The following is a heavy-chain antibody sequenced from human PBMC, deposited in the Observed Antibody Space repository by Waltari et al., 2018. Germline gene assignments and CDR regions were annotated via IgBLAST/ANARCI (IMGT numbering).Heavy chain of an antibody. CDR3: ARDRGYFDY. CDR1: GLPFRKFG. Sequence: EVQLVESGGGLVQPGGSLRLACAAAGLPFRKFGRSWVRQAPGKGLEWVASIKEDGGEKYYVDSLKGRIIISRDNAKNSLYLQMNSLRVEDTAVYYCARDRGYFDYWGLGTLVTVSS. J-gene: IGHJ4*02. CDR2: IKEDGGEK. V-gene: IGHV3-7*01. D-gene: IGHD3-10*01.